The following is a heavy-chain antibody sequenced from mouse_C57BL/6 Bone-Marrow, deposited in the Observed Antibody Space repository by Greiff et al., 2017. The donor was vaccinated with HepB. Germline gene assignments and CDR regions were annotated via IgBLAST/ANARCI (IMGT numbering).Heavy chain of an antibody. D-gene: IGHD1-1*01. CDR2: IYPGSGNT. J-gene: IGHJ1*03. CDR3: ARAPYYYGSRYWYFDV. V-gene: IGHV1-76*01. CDR1: GYTFTDYY. Sequence: QVQLKESGAELVRPGASVKLSCKASGYTFTDYYINWVKQRPGQGLEWIARIYPGSGNTYYNEKFKGKATLTAEKSSSTAYMQLSSLTSEGSAVYFCARAPYYYGSRYWYFDVWGTGTTVTVSS.